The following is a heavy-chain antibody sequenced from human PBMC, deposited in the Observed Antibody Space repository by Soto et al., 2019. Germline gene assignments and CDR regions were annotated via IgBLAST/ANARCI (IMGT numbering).Heavy chain of an antibody. CDR2: IYYSGST. J-gene: IGHJ5*02. V-gene: IGHV4-39*07. Sequence: SETLSRTCTGSGGSISSSSYYWGWIRQPPGKGLEWIGSIYYSGSTYYNPSLKSRVTISVDRSKNQFSLKLISVTAADPAVYYCARAPSPWGQGPLVTVSS. CDR1: GGSISSSSYY. CDR3: ARAPSP.